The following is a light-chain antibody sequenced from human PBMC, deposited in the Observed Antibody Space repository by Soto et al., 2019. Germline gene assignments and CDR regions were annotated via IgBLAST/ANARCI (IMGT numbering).Light chain of an antibody. J-gene: IGLJ2*01. CDR2: DVT. V-gene: IGLV2-14*03. CDR3: SSYTTSSPVL. Sequence: QSALTQPASVSGSPGQSITISCTGTSSDVGFYNYVSWYQQHPGKAPKLIIYDVTNRPSGVSNRFSGSKSGNTASLTISGLQAEDEAEYYCSSYTTSSPVLFGGGTKVTV. CDR1: SSDVGFYNY.